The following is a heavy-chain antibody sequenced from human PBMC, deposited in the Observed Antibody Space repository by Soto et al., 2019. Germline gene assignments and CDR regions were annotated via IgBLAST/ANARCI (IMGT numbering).Heavy chain of an antibody. CDR1: GFTFSSSA. J-gene: IGHJ6*02. CDR3: ARDNRLAVAGKYYYAIDV. Sequence: SVKVSCKASGFTFSSSAVQWVRQTRGQCLEWIAWIVVGSGNTNRPQKFQGRVTVTRDMSTSTAYMELSSLRSEDTAVYYCARDNRLAVAGKYYYAIDVWGQGTTVTVSS. D-gene: IGHD6-19*01. V-gene: IGHV1-58*01. CDR2: IVVGSGNT.